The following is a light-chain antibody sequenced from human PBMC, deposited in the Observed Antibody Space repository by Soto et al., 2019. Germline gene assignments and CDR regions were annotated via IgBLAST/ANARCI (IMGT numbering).Light chain of an antibody. V-gene: IGLV2-14*01. Sequence: QSALTQPASVSGSPGQSITISCVGTSSDIGDYNYVSWYQQHPGKVPKVIIYDVSNRPSGVSYRFSGTKSGNTASLTGSGLQAEDEADYYCCSYTRSGTLIFGTGTKLTVL. CDR3: CSYTRSGTLI. CDR1: SSDIGDYNY. CDR2: DVS. J-gene: IGLJ1*01.